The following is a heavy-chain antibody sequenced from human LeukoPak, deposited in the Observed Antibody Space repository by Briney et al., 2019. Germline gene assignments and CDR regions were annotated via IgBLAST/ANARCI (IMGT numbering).Heavy chain of an antibody. CDR3: ARAGASDSGWPFDY. V-gene: IGHV4-39*07. D-gene: IGHD6-19*01. CDR1: GGSIGSTRYY. Sequence: SETLSLTCTVSGGSIGSTRYYWGWIRQPPGKGLEWIGSIYYSGSTYYNPSLKSRVTISVDTSKNQFSLKLTSVTAADTAVYYCARAGASDSGWPFDYWGQGTLVTVSS. CDR2: IYYSGST. J-gene: IGHJ4*02.